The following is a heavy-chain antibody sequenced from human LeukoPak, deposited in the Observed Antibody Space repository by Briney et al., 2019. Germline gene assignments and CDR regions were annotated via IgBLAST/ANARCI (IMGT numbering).Heavy chain of an antibody. D-gene: IGHD2/OR15-2a*01. J-gene: IGHJ4*02. CDR1: GGTFSSYA. CDR3: ARDPLGSTTFYYFDY. Sequence: GASLKVSCKASGGTFSSYAISWVRQAPGQGLEWMGGIIPIFGTANYAQKFQGRVTITADESTSTAYMELSSLRSEDTAVYYCARDPLGSTTFYYFDYWGQGTLVTVSS. CDR2: IIPIFGTA. V-gene: IGHV1-69*13.